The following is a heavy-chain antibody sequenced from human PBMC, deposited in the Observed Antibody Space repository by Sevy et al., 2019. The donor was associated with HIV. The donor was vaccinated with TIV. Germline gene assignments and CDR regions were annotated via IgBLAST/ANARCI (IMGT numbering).Heavy chain of an antibody. J-gene: IGHJ5*02. Sequence: GGSLRLSCAASGFTFSIYTMNWDRQAPGKGLEWVSSISSSSSYIYYTDSVKGRFSISRDNRKNALFLQMNSLRAEDTAVYYCARSLGNYFGSGSYQEDWFDPWGQGTLVTVSS. CDR2: ISSSSSYI. D-gene: IGHD3-10*01. CDR1: GFTFSIYT. V-gene: IGHV3-21*01. CDR3: ARSLGNYFGSGSYQEDWFDP.